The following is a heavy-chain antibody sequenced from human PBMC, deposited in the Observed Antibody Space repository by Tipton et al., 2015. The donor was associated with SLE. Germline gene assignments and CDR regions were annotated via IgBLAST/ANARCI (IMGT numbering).Heavy chain of an antibody. V-gene: IGHV4-34*01. D-gene: IGHD5-24*01. Sequence: LRLSCVVYGGSFSGYYWNWIRQPPGKGLEWIGEINHSGDTNYNPSLKSRVTISEDTSKKQFSLKLSSVTAADTAVYYCASTGVNYRRRAFDIWGQGTMVTVSS. J-gene: IGHJ3*02. CDR2: INHSGDT. CDR1: GGSFSGYY. CDR3: ASTGVNYRRRAFDI.